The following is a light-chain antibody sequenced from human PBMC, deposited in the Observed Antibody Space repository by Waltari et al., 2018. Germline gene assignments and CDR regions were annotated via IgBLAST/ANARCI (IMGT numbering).Light chain of an antibody. V-gene: IGLV1-40*01. CDR1: SSNIGAPST. J-gene: IGLJ3*02. CDR2: PNN. Sequence: QSVLTQPPSVSGAPGQRVTIPCTGTSSNIGAPSTVPGDQQLPGKVPKPLISPNNKRPSGVPDRFSGSRSGTSASLAITGLQAEDEGDYFCQSYDLSLSGRVFGGGTKLTVL. CDR3: QSYDLSLSGRV.